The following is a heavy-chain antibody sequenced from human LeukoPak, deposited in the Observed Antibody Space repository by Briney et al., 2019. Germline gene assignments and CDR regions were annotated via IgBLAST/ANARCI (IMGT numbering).Heavy chain of an antibody. Sequence: SETLSLTCTVSGASINSHSWSCIRQPPGKGLEWVGSIYYTGGSTYYPSLESRVTISVDTSKNQSSLNLSSVTAADTAVYYCARGRYYFDYWGQGTLVTVSS. CDR1: GASINSHS. V-gene: IGHV4-59*08. J-gene: IGHJ4*02. CDR3: ARGRYYFDY. CDR2: IYYTGGS.